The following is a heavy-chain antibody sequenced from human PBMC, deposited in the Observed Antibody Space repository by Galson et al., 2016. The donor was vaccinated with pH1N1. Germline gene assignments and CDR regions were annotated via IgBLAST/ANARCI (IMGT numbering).Heavy chain of an antibody. V-gene: IGHV3-23*01. CDR3: AKDVAVAGTNYFDH. J-gene: IGHJ4*02. D-gene: IGHD6-19*01. CDR1: GFTFSSHG. CDR2: ITGGGRT. Sequence: SLRLSCAASGFTFSSHGMSWVRQTPGRGLEWLSHITGGGRTYAAASVKGRFTISRDNSKNTVYLEMNSLRAEDTAVYFCAKDVAVAGTNYFDHWGQGTLVTISS.